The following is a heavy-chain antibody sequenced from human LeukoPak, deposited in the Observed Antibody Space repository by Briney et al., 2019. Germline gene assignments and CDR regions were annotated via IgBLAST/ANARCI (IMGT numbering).Heavy chain of an antibody. J-gene: IGHJ4*02. CDR3: ARELDTEGFDC. Sequence: GGSLRLSCAASGFTFSSYSMNWVRQAPGKGLEWVSYISSSSSTIYYADSVKGRFTISRDNGKNSVYLQMNSLRAEDTAVYYCARELDTEGFDCWGQGTLVTVSS. CDR1: GFTFSSYS. D-gene: IGHD3/OR15-3a*01. CDR2: ISSSSSTI. V-gene: IGHV3-48*04.